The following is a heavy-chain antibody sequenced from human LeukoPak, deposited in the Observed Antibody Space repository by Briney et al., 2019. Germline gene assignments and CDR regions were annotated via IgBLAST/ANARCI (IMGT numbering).Heavy chain of an antibody. J-gene: IGHJ6*02. CDR2: IYFSGAT. CDR1: GGSISTYY. D-gene: IGHD4/OR15-4a*01. CDR3: AREDPQTRVPEGLDV. Sequence: SETLSLTCTVSGGSISTYYWSWIRQSPGKGLEWIGYIYFSGATNYNPSLKSRVTISVDTSKDQFSLKLSSVTAADTAVYYGAREDPQTRVPEGLDVWGRGTTVTVSS. V-gene: IGHV4-59*01.